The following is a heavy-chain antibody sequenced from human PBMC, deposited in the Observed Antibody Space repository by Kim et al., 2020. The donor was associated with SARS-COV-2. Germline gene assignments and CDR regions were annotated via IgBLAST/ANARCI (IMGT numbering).Heavy chain of an antibody. D-gene: IGHD6-19*01. CDR2: ISGSGGST. CDR3: AKAPLLNIAVAGVIWFDP. CDR1: GFTFSSYA. J-gene: IGHJ5*02. Sequence: GGSLRLSCAASGFTFSSYAMSWVRQAPGKGLEWVSAISGSGGSTYYADSVKGRFTISRDNSKNTLYLQMNSLRAEDTAVYYCAKAPLLNIAVAGVIWFDPWGQGTLVTVSS. V-gene: IGHV3-23*01.